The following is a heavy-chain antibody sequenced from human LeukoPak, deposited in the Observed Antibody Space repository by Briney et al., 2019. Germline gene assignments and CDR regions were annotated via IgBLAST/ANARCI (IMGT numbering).Heavy chain of an antibody. J-gene: IGHJ5*02. Sequence: VASVKVSCKVSGYTFTSYGISWVRQAPGQGLEWMGWISAYNGNTNYAQKLQGRVTMTTDTSTSTAYMELRSLRSDDTAVYYCAREDHHGFWSCYSTDNWFDPWGQGTLVTVSS. CDR3: AREDHHGFWSCYSTDNWFDP. CDR1: GYTFTSYG. D-gene: IGHD3-3*01. V-gene: IGHV1-18*01. CDR2: ISAYNGNT.